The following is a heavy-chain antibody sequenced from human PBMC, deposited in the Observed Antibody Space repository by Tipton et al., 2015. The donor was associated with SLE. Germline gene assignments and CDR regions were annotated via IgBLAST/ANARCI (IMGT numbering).Heavy chain of an antibody. D-gene: IGHD6-6*01. CDR2: IRYDGSNK. V-gene: IGHV3-30*02. CDR3: AKGGNSSSSLLDY. J-gene: IGHJ4*02. CDR1: GFTFSSYG. Sequence: QLVQSGGGVVQPGGSLRLSCAASGFTFSSYGMHWVRQAPGKGLEWVAFIRYDGSNKYYADSVKGRFTISRDNSKNTLYLQMNSRRGEDTGVYYCAKGGNSSSSLLDYWGQGTLVTVSS.